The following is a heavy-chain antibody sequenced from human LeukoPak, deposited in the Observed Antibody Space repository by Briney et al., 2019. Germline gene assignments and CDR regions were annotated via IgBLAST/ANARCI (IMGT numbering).Heavy chain of an antibody. D-gene: IGHD4-17*01. J-gene: IGHJ4*02. V-gene: IGHV4-4*07. CDR3: ARGPTTMTRAFDY. Sequence: PSETLSLTCTVSGGSISIYYWSWIRQPAGKGLEWIGHIYTSGSTNYNPSLKSRVTMSVDTSKNQYSLKLSSATAADTAVYYCARGPTTMTRAFDYWGQGTLVTVSS. CDR1: GGSISIYY. CDR2: IYTSGST.